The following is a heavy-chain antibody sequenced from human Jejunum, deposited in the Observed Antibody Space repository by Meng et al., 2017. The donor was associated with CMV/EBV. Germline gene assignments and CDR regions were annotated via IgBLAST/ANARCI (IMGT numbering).Heavy chain of an antibody. Sequence: SSGHYYWSWVRQAPGKGLEWIGYISYNGSTSYRPSLKTRIAMSIDTYKAQFSLKMSSVTAADTAVYYCVSFYYDRSGHNWFDPWGRGTLVTVSS. CDR2: ISYNGST. V-gene: IGHV4-30-4*08. CDR3: VSFYYDRSGHNWFDP. CDR1: SSGHYY. D-gene: IGHD3-22*01. J-gene: IGHJ5*02.